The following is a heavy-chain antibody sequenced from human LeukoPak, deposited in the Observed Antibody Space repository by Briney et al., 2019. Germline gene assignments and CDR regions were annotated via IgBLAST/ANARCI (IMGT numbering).Heavy chain of an antibody. CDR3: ARHLNSGGNSPLVY. D-gene: IGHD4-23*01. CDR2: IYYSGST. V-gene: IGHV4-39*01. CDR1: GDSITSTPYY. Sequence: TSETLSLTCTVSGDSITSTPYYWGWIRQSPGKGLEWIGIIYYSGSTYYNPSLKSRVTMFVDASKNQFSLKLNSVTAADTAVYFCARHLNSGGNSPLVYWGQGTLVTVSS. J-gene: IGHJ4*02.